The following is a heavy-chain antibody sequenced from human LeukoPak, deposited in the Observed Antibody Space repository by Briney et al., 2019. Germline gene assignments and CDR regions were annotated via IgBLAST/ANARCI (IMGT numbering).Heavy chain of an antibody. CDR3: ATASGFGELFSYYFDY. CDR2: MNPNSGNT. CDR1: GYTLTSYD. J-gene: IGHJ4*02. V-gene: IGHV1-8*01. Sequence: ASVKVSCKASGYTLTSYDINWVRQATGQGLEWMGWMNPNSGNTGYAQKFQGRVTMTRNTSISTAYMELSSLRSDDTAVYYCATASGFGELFSYYFDYWGQGTLVTVSS. D-gene: IGHD3-10*01.